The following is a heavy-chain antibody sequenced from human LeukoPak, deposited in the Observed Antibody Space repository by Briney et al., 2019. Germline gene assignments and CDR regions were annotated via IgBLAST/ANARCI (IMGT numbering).Heavy chain of an antibody. CDR1: GGSISSGGYC. Sequence: PSETLSLTCTVSGGSISSGGYCWSWIRQHPGKGLAWIGYIYYSGSTYHNPSLKSRVTISVDTSKNQFSLKLSSVTAADTAVYYCARDFSGGYFDYWGQGTLVTVSS. D-gene: IGHD3-16*01. CDR3: ARDFSGGYFDY. CDR2: IYYSGST. V-gene: IGHV4-31*03. J-gene: IGHJ4*02.